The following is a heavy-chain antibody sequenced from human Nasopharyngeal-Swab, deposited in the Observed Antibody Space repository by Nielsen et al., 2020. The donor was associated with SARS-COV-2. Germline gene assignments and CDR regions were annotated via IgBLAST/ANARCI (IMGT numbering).Heavy chain of an antibody. J-gene: IGHJ3*02. CDR2: IRVYNGDT. CDR3: ARVPVYSGTYYAFDI. V-gene: IGHV1-18*01. Sequence: ASVKVSCKASGYTFNNYGISWARQAPGQGLEWISWIRVYNGDTKYAQNFQGRVTVTTDAITTTAYMELRSLRSDDTAVYYCARVPVYSGTYYAFDIWGQGTMVTVSS. D-gene: IGHD1-26*01. CDR1: GYTFNNYG.